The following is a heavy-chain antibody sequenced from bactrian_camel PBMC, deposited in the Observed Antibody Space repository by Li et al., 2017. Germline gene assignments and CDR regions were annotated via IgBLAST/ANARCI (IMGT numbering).Heavy chain of an antibody. V-gene: IGHV3S53*01. Sequence: VQLVESGGGSVQAGGSLRLACTHSGYYSSYCLGWFRQAPGKEREWVAVIDSDGSTRYADSVKGRFTISQGDAKNTVYLHMNSLKPEDTAMYYCAADGYDGSWISRTCGFKYEYDYWGRGTQVTVS. CDR1: GYYSSYC. J-gene: IGHJ4*01. CDR2: IDSDGST. D-gene: IGHD6*01. CDR3: AADGYDGSWISRTCGFKYEYDY.